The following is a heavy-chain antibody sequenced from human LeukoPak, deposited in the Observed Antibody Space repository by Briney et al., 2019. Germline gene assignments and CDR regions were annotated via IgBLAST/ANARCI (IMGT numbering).Heavy chain of an antibody. CDR1: GYTFTGYY. V-gene: IGHV1-2*02. Sequence: ASVKVSCKASGYTFTGYYMHWVRQAPGQGLEWMGWINPNSGGTNYAQKFQGRVTMTRDTSISTAYMELSRLRSDDTAVYYCARDFCGSYCTDGFDIWGQGTIATVYS. J-gene: IGHJ3*02. D-gene: IGHD1-26*01. CDR3: ARDFCGSYCTDGFDI. CDR2: INPNSGGT.